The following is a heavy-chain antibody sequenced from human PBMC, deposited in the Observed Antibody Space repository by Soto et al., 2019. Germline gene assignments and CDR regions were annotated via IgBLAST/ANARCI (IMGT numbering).Heavy chain of an antibody. CDR3: ARDAWFGELFPHYNWFDP. D-gene: IGHD3-10*01. CDR1: GYTFTSYG. J-gene: IGHJ5*02. Sequence: ASVKVSCKASGYTFTSYGISWVRQAPGQGLEWMGWISAYNGNTNYAQKLQGRVTMTTGPSTSTAYMELRSLRSDDTAVYYCARDAWFGELFPHYNWFDPWGQGTLVTVSS. V-gene: IGHV1-18*01. CDR2: ISAYNGNT.